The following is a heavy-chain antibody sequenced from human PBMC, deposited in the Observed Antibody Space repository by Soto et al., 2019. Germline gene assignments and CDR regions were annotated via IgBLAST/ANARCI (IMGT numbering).Heavy chain of an antibody. CDR3: ASPLAAAGTKSYYGMDV. Sequence: ASVKVSCKASGYTFTSYGISWVRQAPGQGLEWMGWISAYNGNTNYAQKLQGRVTMTTDTSTSTAYMELRSLRSDDTAVYYCASPLAAAGTKSYYGMDVWGKGTTVTVSS. CDR2: ISAYNGNT. CDR1: GYTFTSYG. D-gene: IGHD6-13*01. V-gene: IGHV1-18*01. J-gene: IGHJ6*04.